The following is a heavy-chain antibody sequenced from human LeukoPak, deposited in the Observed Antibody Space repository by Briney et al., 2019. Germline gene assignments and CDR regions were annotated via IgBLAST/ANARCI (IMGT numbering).Heavy chain of an antibody. CDR3: ALTSGHDAFDI. CDR1: GFTFDDYA. V-gene: IGHV3-9*01. J-gene: IGHJ3*02. Sequence: GGSLRLSCAASGFTFDDYAMHWARQAPGKGLEWVSGISWNSRSIGYADSVKGRFTISRDNSKNTLYLQMNSLRAEDTAVYYCALTSGHDAFDIWGQGTMVTVSS. CDR2: ISWNSRSI.